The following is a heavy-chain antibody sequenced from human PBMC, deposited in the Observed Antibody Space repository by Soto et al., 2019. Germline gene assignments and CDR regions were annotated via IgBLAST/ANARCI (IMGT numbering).Heavy chain of an antibody. CDR2: ISGYNGNT. V-gene: IGHV1-18*01. CDR3: TREGPAPYYYYGMDV. CDR1: GYSFTTYG. J-gene: IGHJ6*02. Sequence: QVQLVQSRGEVKKPGASVKVSCKTSGYSFTTYGISWVRQAPGQGLEWMGWISGYNGNTNYAQNLQGRVTMTTDTSTSTAYRELRSLRSDYSAVYYCTREGPAPYYYYGMDVWGQRSTVTVSS.